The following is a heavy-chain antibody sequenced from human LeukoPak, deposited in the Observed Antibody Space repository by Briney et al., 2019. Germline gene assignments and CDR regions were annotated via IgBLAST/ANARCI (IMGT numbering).Heavy chain of an antibody. CDR1: GGSISSSSYY. D-gene: IGHD6-19*01. CDR3: AIQAVTGKGGAFDI. Sequence: SETLSLTCTVSGGSISSSSYYWGWIRQPPGQGLEWIGSIYYSGSTYYNPSLKSRVTISIDTSKNQFSLRLSSVTAADTAVYYCAIQAVTGKGGAFDIWGQGTMVTVSS. J-gene: IGHJ3*02. V-gene: IGHV4-39*07. CDR2: IYYSGST.